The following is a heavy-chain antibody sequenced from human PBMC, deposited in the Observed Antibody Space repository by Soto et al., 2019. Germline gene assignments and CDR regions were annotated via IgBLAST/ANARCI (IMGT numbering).Heavy chain of an antibody. V-gene: IGHV4-39*01. Sequence: SETLSLSCSVSGASINNFAYYWGWIRQPPGKGLEWIGTVYYNENTYYNPSLRSRVAISVDTAKNQFSLNLRSVTAADTAVYFCARRERYYGSPGWFDPWGQGTLVTVSS. CDR1: GASINNFAYY. CDR2: VYYNENT. CDR3: ARRERYYGSPGWFDP. D-gene: IGHD3-10*01. J-gene: IGHJ5*01.